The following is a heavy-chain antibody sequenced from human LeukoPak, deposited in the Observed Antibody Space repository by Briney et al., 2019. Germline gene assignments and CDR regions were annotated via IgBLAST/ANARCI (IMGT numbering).Heavy chain of an antibody. J-gene: IGHJ4*02. Sequence: SETLSLTCTVPGGSISSYYWSWVRQPPGKGLEWIGYIYYSGSTNYNPSLKSRVTMSVDKSKNHFSLKLSSVTAAETAVYYCARDRARYFDYWGQGTLVTVSS. CDR3: ARDRARYFDY. CDR1: GGSISSYY. CDR2: IYYSGST. D-gene: IGHD6-6*01. V-gene: IGHV4-59*01.